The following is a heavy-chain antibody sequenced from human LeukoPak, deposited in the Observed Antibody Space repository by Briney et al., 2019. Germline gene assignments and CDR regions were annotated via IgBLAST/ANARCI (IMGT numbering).Heavy chain of an antibody. D-gene: IGHD6-13*01. V-gene: IGHV1-69*13. CDR2: ITPIFGTA. J-gene: IGHJ4*02. CDR1: GGTFSRFT. CDR3: ASTTQLGDGYFDY. Sequence: SVKVSCKASGGTFSRFTISWVRQAPGQGFEWMGGITPIFGTANYAQKFQGRVTITADESTSTAYMELSSLRSEDTAVYYCASTTQLGDGYFDYWGQGTLVTVSS.